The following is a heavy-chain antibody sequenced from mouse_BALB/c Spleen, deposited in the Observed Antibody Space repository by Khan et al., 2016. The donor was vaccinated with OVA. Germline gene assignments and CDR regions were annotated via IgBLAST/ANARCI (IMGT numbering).Heavy chain of an antibody. Sequence: VKLLESGAELARPGASVKMSCKASGYTFTSYTIHWIKERPGQGLEWIGYINPSNGYTNYNQKFKDKATLTTDKSSTTAYLQLSSLPSDDSAVYNGIRDGAYHRNDGWFAYWGQGTLVTVSA. CDR1: GYTFTSYT. J-gene: IGHJ3*01. V-gene: IGHV1-4*01. CDR2: INPSNGYT. CDR3: IRDGAYHRNDGWFAY. D-gene: IGHD2-14*01.